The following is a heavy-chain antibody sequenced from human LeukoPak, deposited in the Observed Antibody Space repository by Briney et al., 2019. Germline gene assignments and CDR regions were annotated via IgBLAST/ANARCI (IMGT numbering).Heavy chain of an antibody. D-gene: IGHD4-17*01. V-gene: IGHV4-4*07. CDR3: ARESTVTDAFDI. Sequence: PSETLSLTCAVYGGSFSSYYWSWIRQPAGKGLEWIGRIYTSGSTNYNPSLKSRVTMSVDTSKNQFSLKLSSVTAADTAVYYCARESTVTDAFDIWGQGTMVTVSS. J-gene: IGHJ3*02. CDR2: IYTSGST. CDR1: GGSFSSYY.